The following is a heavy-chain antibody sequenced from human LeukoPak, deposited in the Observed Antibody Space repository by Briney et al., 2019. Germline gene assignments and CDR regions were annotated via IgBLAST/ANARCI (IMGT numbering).Heavy chain of an antibody. V-gene: IGHV3-7*01. D-gene: IGHD6-19*01. CDR2: IIPDGSEK. CDR1: GFTLSSYW. CDR3: ARDRGSPYGYSSGWYPENYYYYYMDV. Sequence: QTGGSLRLSCAASGFTLSSYWMTWVRQAPGKGLEWVANIIPDGSEKYYVDSVKGRFTISRDNAKNSLYLQMNSLRAEDTAVYYCARDRGSPYGYSSGWYPENYYYYYMDVWGKGTTVTVSS. J-gene: IGHJ6*03.